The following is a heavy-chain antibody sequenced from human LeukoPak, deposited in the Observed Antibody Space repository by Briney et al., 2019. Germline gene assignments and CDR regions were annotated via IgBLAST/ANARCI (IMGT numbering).Heavy chain of an antibody. J-gene: IGHJ4*02. D-gene: IGHD1-1*01. V-gene: IGHV4-39*07. CDR3: ARDRGTWNDDGFDY. CDR2: IYYSGST. Sequence: SETLSLTCTVSGGSISSSSYYWGWIRQPPGKGLEWIGSIYYSGSTYYNPSLKSRVTMSVDTSKNQFSLKLSSVTAADTAVYYCARDRGTWNDDGFDYWGQGTLVTVSS. CDR1: GGSISSSSYY.